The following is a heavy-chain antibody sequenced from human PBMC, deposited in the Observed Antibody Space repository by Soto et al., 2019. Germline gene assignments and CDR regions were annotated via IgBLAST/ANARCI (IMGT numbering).Heavy chain of an antibody. J-gene: IGHJ6*02. CDR1: GGSISSYY. V-gene: IGHV4-59*01. CDR3: ARDKRGAGMDV. CDR2: IYYSGST. Sequence: PSETLSLTCTVSGGSISSYYWSWIRQPPGKGLEWIGYIYYSGSTNYNPSLKSRVTISVDTSKNQLSLKLSSVTAADTAVYYCARDKRGAGMDVWGQGTTVTVSS.